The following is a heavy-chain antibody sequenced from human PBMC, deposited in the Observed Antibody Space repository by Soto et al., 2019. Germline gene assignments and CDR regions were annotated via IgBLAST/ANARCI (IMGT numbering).Heavy chain of an antibody. CDR3: ARVDPPAKS. CDR2: IGGSSGHI. J-gene: IGHJ5*02. V-gene: IGHV3-21*04. Sequence: GGSLRLSCAASGFTFSSYSMVWVRQAPEKGLEWVSSIGGSSGHIYYADSVKGRFTISRDNAKNSLYLQMNSLRAEDTAVYYCARVDPPAKSWGQGTLVTVSS. D-gene: IGHD2-2*01. CDR1: GFTFSSYS.